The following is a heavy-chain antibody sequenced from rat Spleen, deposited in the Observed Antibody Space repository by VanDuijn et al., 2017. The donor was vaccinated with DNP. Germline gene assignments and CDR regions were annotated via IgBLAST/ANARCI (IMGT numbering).Heavy chain of an antibody. CDR2: ISHDGGGT. V-gene: IGHV5-22*01. D-gene: IGHD3-6*01. CDR3: VSFNWPVP. CDR1: GFTFSDYF. J-gene: IGHJ4*01. Sequence: EVQLVESGGGLVQAGRSLKLSCAASGFTFSDYFMAWVRQAPNKGLEWVASISHDGGGTFYGDSVKGRFTISRENAKTTLYLQMNSLRSEDTATYYCVSFNWPVPWGQGTSVTVSS.